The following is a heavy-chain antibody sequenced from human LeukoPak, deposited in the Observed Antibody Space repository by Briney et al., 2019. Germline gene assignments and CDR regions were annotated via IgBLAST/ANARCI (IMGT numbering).Heavy chain of an antibody. CDR1: GFTFSNYW. V-gene: IGHV3-74*01. Sequence: PGGSLRLSCAASGFTFSNYWMHWVRQAPGKGLVWVSRIDIDGSSTSYADSVKGRFTISRDNAKNTLYLQMNSLRAEDTAVYYCARAGYRTRTSCYVDYWGQGTLVTVSS. J-gene: IGHJ4*02. D-gene: IGHD2-2*03. CDR2: IDIDGSST. CDR3: ARAGYRTRTSCYVDY.